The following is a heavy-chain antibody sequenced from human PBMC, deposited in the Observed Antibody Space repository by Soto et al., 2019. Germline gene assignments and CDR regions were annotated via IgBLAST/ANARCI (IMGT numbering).Heavy chain of an antibody. D-gene: IGHD3-22*01. V-gene: IGHV5-51*01. J-gene: IGHJ4*02. Sequence: PGESLKISCKGSGYSFTSYWIGCVRQMPGKGLEWMVIIYPGDSDTRYSPSFQGQVTISADKSISTAYLQWSSLKASDTAMYYCASAPYYYDSPFDYWGQGTLVTVSS. CDR1: GYSFTSYW. CDR3: ASAPYYYDSPFDY. CDR2: IYPGDSDT.